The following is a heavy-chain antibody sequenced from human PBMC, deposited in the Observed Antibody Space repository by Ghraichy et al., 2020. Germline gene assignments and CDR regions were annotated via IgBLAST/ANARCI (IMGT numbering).Heavy chain of an antibody. Sequence: SETLSLTCTVSGGSISSYYWSWIRQPAGKGLEWIGRIYTSGSTNYNPSLKSRVTMSVDTSKNQFSLKLSSVTAADTAVYYCARERSSIAVAGTDFDYWGQGTLVTVSS. CDR1: GGSISSYY. D-gene: IGHD6-19*01. CDR2: IYTSGST. V-gene: IGHV4-4*07. J-gene: IGHJ4*02. CDR3: ARERSSIAVAGTDFDY.